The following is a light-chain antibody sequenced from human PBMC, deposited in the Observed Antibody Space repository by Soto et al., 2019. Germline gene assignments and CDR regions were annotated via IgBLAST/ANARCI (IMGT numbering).Light chain of an antibody. V-gene: IGKV1-33*01. CDR3: QQYDNLPRS. CDR2: DAS. J-gene: IGKJ4*01. CDR1: QDISNH. Sequence: DIQMTQSPSSLSASVGDRVTITCQASQDISNHLNWFQQKPGKAPELLIYDASNLETGVPSRFSGSGSGTDFSFTISSLQPEDIATYYCQQYDNLPRSFGGGTKV.